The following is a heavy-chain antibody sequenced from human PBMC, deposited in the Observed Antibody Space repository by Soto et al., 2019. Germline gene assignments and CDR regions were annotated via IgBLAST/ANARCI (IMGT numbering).Heavy chain of an antibody. D-gene: IGHD2-2*01. CDR2: IWYDGSNK. CDR1: GFTFSSYG. J-gene: IGHJ3*02. V-gene: IGHV3-33*01. Sequence: GGSLRLSCAASGFTFSSYGMHWVRQAPGKGLEWVAVIWYDGSNKYYADSVKGRFTISRDNSKNTLYLQMNSLRAEDTAVYYCARKSLPAAFDAFDIWGQGTMVTVSS. CDR3: ARKSLPAAFDAFDI.